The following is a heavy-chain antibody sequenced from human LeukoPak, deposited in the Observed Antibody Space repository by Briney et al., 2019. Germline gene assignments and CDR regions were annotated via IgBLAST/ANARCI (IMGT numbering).Heavy chain of an antibody. CDR2: IYHSGST. CDR1: GGSFSGYY. V-gene: IGHV4-38-2*02. J-gene: IGHJ3*02. CDR3: ARDRGAPITMIVVVITQTDAFDI. D-gene: IGHD3-22*01. Sequence: SETLSLTCAVYGGSFSGYYWGWIRQPPGKGLEWIGSIYHSGSTYYNPSLKSRVTISVDTSKNQFSLKLSSVTAADTAVYYCARDRGAPITMIVVVITQTDAFDIWGQGTMVTVSS.